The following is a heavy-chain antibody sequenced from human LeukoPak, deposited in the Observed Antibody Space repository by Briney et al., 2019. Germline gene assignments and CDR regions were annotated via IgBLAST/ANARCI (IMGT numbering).Heavy chain of an antibody. Sequence: PGGSLRLSCAASGFTFNTYAMSWVRQAPGKGLEWVSAISGSGGSTYCADSVKGRFTISRDNSKNTLYLQMNSLRAEDTAVYYCAEMGLDYCSSTSCYPEYFQHWGQGTLVTVSS. CDR1: GFTFNTYA. D-gene: IGHD2-2*01. CDR3: AEMGLDYCSSTSCYPEYFQH. J-gene: IGHJ1*01. CDR2: ISGSGGST. V-gene: IGHV3-23*01.